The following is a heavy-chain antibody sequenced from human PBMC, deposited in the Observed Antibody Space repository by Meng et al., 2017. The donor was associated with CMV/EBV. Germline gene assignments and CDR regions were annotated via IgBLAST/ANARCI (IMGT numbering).Heavy chain of an antibody. CDR2: VNSNIDAT. D-gene: IGHD6-19*01. CDR1: GVTFSDYD. V-gene: IGHV1-2*02. Sequence: QVQLVQSGAEVMNPGVSDKVSCTTYGVTFSDYDIHWVRQAPGQGLEWIVWVNSNIDATNYARKFQGRVSMTRDTSISTAQMELSRLMSDDTAVYYCVRSSGWSLFDYWGQGTLVTVSS. CDR3: VRSSGWSLFDY. J-gene: IGHJ4*02.